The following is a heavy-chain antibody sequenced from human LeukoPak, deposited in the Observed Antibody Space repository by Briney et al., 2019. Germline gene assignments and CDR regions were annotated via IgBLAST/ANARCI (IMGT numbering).Heavy chain of an antibody. D-gene: IGHD2-2*01. CDR1: GFTFSSYS. J-gene: IGHJ5*02. CDR2: ISSSSSYI. Sequence: GGSLTLSCAASGFTFSSYSMNWVRHAPGEGLERVSSISSSSSYIYYADSVKGRFTISRDNAKNSLYLQMNSLRAEDTAVYYCAREGVFCVRNCISNSGARFDPWGQGTLVTVSS. CDR3: AREGVFCVRNCISNSGARFDP. V-gene: IGHV3-21*01.